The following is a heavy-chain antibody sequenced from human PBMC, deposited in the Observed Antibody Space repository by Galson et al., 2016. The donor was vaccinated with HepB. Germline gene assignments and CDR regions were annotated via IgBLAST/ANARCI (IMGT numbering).Heavy chain of an antibody. CDR1: GFTINNNH. D-gene: IGHD1-1*01. Sequence: SLRLSCAASGFTINNNHMSWVRQAPGKGLEWVSIIYSSGITYYADSMNGRLTVSRDNSKNMVYLQMNSLRAEDTAVYYCATEKRDAFDVWGQGTMV. CDR2: IYSSGIT. V-gene: IGHV3-53*01. CDR3: ATEKRDAFDV. J-gene: IGHJ3*01.